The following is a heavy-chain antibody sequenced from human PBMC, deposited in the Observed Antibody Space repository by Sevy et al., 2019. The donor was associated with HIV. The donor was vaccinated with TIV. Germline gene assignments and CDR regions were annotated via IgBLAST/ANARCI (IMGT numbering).Heavy chain of an antibody. V-gene: IGHV3-74*01. CDR2: IHTDGSSS. Sequence: GGSLRLSCAASGFTFRNYWMHWVRQAPGKGLVSVSYIHTDGSSSYYADYVKGRFTIARDNAQNTLYLQMNSLRAEDTAVYYWARAGIGDFWSGYYGIDHWGQGTLVTVSS. J-gene: IGHJ4*02. CDR3: ARAGIGDFWSGYYGIDH. D-gene: IGHD3-3*01. CDR1: GFTFRNYW.